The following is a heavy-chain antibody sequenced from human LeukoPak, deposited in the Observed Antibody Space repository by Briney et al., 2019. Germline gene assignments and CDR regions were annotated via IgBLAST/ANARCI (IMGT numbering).Heavy chain of an antibody. Sequence: GGSLRLSCAASGFNFSDYYMSWIRRATGRGLEWVSYISTSGTSGTTIYYADSVKGRFTISRDNAKNSLYLQMNSLRAEDTAVYYCARNAGYDSSGYPYYFDYWGQGTLVTVSS. D-gene: IGHD3-22*01. V-gene: IGHV3-11*04. CDR3: ARNAGYDSSGYPYYFDY. J-gene: IGHJ4*02. CDR2: ISTSGTSGTTI. CDR1: GFNFSDYY.